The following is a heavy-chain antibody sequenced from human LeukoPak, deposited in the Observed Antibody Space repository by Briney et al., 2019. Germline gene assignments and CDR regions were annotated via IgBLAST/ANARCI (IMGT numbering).Heavy chain of an antibody. V-gene: IGHV1-24*01. CDR3: ATGRDFMVRDAFDI. J-gene: IGHJ3*02. Sequence: ASVTVSCKVSGYTLTELSMHWVRQAPGKGLEGMGGFDPEDGETIYAQKFQGRVTMTEDTSTDTAYMELSSLRSEDTAVYYCATGRDFMVRDAFDIWGQGTMVTVSS. D-gene: IGHD3-10*01. CDR1: GYTLTELS. CDR2: FDPEDGET.